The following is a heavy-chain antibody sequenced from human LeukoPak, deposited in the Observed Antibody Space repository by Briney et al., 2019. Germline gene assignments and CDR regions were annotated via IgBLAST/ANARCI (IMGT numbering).Heavy chain of an antibody. CDR3: ARPRGIAAAGWEVAFDI. CDR1: GGSISSSSYY. D-gene: IGHD6-13*01. Sequence: SETLSLTCTVSGGSISSSSYYWGWIRQPPGKGLEWIGSIYYSGSTYYNPSLKSRVTISVDTSKNQFSLKLSSVTAADTAVYYCARPRGIAAAGWEVAFDIWGQGTMVTVSS. CDR2: IYYSGST. V-gene: IGHV4-39*07. J-gene: IGHJ3*02.